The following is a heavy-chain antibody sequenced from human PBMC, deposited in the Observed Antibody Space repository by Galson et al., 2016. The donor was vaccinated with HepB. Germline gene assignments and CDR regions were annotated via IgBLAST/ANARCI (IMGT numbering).Heavy chain of an antibody. CDR3: ASTRWQWLLDY. CDR1: GFTFSNYW. J-gene: IGHJ4*02. D-gene: IGHD6-19*01. V-gene: IGHV3-7*03. Sequence: SLRLSCAASGFTFSNYWMSWVRQAPGKGLEWVASINQDGSQKYYVDSVKGRFTISRDSAKNSLYLQMNSLRVEDTALYYCASTRWQWLLDYWGQGTLVTVSS. CDR2: INQDGSQK.